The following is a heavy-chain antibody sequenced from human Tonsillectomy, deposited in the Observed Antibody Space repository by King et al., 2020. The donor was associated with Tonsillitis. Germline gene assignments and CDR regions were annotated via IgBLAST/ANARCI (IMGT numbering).Heavy chain of an antibody. Sequence: QLQESGPGLVKPSETLSLTCTVSGGSISSSIYYWGWIRQPPGKGLEWIGSIFYSGITYYNPSLKSRVTISVDTYKNQFSLKLSSVTAADTAVYYCARLTYYDFVWGTYLDAFDIWGQGTMVTVSS. V-gene: IGHV4-39*01. CDR3: ARLTYYDFVWGTYLDAFDI. D-gene: IGHD3-16*01. J-gene: IGHJ3*02. CDR2: IFYSGIT. CDR1: GGSISSSIYY.